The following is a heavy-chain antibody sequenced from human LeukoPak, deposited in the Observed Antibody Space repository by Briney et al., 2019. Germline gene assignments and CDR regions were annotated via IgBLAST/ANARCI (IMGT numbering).Heavy chain of an antibody. Sequence: GGSLRLSCAASGFTVSSNYMSWVRQAPGKGLEWVAFIRYDGSNKYYADSVKGRFTISRDNSKNTLYLQMNSLRAEDTAVYYCANFIGYWGQGTLVTVSS. CDR2: IRYDGSNK. V-gene: IGHV3-30*02. J-gene: IGHJ4*02. D-gene: IGHD3-16*02. CDR3: ANFIGY. CDR1: GFTVSSNY.